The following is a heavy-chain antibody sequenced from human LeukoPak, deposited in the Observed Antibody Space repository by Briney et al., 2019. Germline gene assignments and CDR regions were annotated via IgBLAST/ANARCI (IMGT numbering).Heavy chain of an antibody. D-gene: IGHD1-26*01. Sequence: PGGSLRLSCAASGFTFDDYAMHWVRQAPGKGLEWVSGISWNSGSIGYADSVKGRFTISRDNAKNSLYLQMISLRAEDTAVYYCARVRSGATRVWGQGTLVTVSS. J-gene: IGHJ4*02. V-gene: IGHV3-9*01. CDR1: GFTFDDYA. CDR3: ARVRSGATRV. CDR2: ISWNSGSI.